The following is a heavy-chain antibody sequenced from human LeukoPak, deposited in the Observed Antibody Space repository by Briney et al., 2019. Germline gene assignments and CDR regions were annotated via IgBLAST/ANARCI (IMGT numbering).Heavy chain of an antibody. D-gene: IGHD3-16*01. J-gene: IGHJ3*02. Sequence: GESLKISCKGSGYSFTSYWIGWVRQMRGKGLEWMGVTYPGDSDTRYSPSFQGQVTISADKSISTAYLQWSGLKASDTAMYYCARHLTMITVPRDAFDIWGQGTMVTVSS. CDR2: TYPGDSDT. V-gene: IGHV5-51*01. CDR3: ARHLTMITVPRDAFDI. CDR1: GYSFTSYW.